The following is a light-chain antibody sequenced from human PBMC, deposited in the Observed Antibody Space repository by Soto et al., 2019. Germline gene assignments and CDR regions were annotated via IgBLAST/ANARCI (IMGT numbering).Light chain of an antibody. J-gene: IGLJ3*02. CDR1: SSDIGSYNY. CDR2: DVS. Sequence: QSALTQPASLSGSPGQSLTISCIGTSSDIGSYNYVSWYQQHPGKAPKLMIFDVSYRPSGISDRFSGSKSGNTASLTISGLQPEDEADYYCSSYGASSTLFGGGTKLTVL. V-gene: IGLV2-14*03. CDR3: SSYGASSTL.